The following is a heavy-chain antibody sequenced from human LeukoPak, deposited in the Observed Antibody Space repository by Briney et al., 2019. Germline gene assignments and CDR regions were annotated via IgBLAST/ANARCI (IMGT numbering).Heavy chain of an antibody. V-gene: IGHV4-39*01. D-gene: IGHD6-6*01. CDR2: IYYSGST. CDR3: GVSSYYYYYYGMDV. CDR1: GGSISSSNYY. J-gene: IGHJ6*02. Sequence: PSETLSLTCTVSGGSISSSNYYWGWIRQPPGTGLEWIGSIYYSGSTYYNPSLKSRVTISVDTSKNQFSLKLSSVTAADTAVYYCGVSSYYYYYYGMDVWGQGTTVTVSS.